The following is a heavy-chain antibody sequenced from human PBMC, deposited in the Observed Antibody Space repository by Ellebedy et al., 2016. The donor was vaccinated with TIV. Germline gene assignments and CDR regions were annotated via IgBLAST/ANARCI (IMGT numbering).Heavy chain of an antibody. CDR1: GFIFSNHW. CDR2: IKEDGSET. V-gene: IGHV3-7*03. CDR3: ARPYCSYTNCVL. D-gene: IGHD2-15*01. Sequence: GESLKISCAASGFIFSNHWMSWVCPALGKGLEWVANIKEDGSETYYVDSLKGRFTISRDNAKNSLYLQMSSLRAEDTAVYYCARPYCSYTNCVLWGQGTMVTVSS. J-gene: IGHJ4*03.